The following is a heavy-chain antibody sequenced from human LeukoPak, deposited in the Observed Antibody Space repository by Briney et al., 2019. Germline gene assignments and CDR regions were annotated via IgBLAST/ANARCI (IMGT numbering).Heavy chain of an antibody. CDR1: GGSISSYY. Sequence: SETLSLTCTVSGGSISSYYWSWIRQPPGKGLEWIGYIYYSGSTNYNPSLKSRVTISVDTSKNQFSQKLSSVTAADTAVYYCARDCSGGSCYGAFDIWGQGTMVTVSS. V-gene: IGHV4-59*01. J-gene: IGHJ3*02. D-gene: IGHD2-15*01. CDR3: ARDCSGGSCYGAFDI. CDR2: IYYSGST.